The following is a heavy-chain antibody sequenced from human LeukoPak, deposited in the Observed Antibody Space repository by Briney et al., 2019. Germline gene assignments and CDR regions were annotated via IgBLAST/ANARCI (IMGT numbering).Heavy chain of an antibody. Sequence: SGPTLVKPTQTLTLTCTFSGFSLSTSGVGVGWIRQPPEKALEWLALIYWDDDKIYRPSLKSRLTITKDTSKNQVVLRMTKMDPVDTGTYYCAHRTLNYAWGKYRYDFFDYWGQGTLVTVSS. J-gene: IGHJ4*02. CDR3: AHRTLNYAWGKYRYDFFDY. V-gene: IGHV2-5*02. D-gene: IGHD3-16*02. CDR2: IYWDDDK. CDR1: GFSLSTSGVG.